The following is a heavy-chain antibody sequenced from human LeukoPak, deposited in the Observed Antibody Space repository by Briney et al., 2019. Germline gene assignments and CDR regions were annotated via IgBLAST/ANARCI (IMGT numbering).Heavy chain of an antibody. CDR3: AMINWLDP. CDR2: ICYGGDNE. Sequence: GGSLRLSRAASVFTLSSYVMNWVRDAPGKGLECGAHICYGGDNEHYIDSSRGRFTLSRDNAQKTLYLQMNSLRAEDTPVYYCAMINWLDPWGQGTLVTVSS. J-gene: IGHJ5*02. CDR1: VFTLSSYV. V-gene: IGHV3-33*03. D-gene: IGHD3-22*01.